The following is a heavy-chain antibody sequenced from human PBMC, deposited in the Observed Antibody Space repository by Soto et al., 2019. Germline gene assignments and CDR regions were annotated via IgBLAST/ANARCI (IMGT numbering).Heavy chain of an antibody. CDR1: GGSISSGGYY. Sequence: QVQLQESGPGLVKPSQTLSLTCTVSGGSISSGGYYWSWIRQHPGKGLEWIGYIYYSGSTYYNPTLKSRVTISVDTSKNQFSLKLSSVTAADTAVYYCVRGATMGPPFYYYYYMDVWGKGTTVTVSS. J-gene: IGHJ6*03. D-gene: IGHD3-16*01. CDR2: IYYSGST. V-gene: IGHV4-31*03. CDR3: VRGATMGPPFYYYYYMDV.